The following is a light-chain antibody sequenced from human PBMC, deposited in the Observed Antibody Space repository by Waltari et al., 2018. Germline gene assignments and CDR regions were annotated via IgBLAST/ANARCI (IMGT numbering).Light chain of an antibody. CDR1: QSVSSS. CDR2: DAS. Sequence: EIVLTQSPATLSLSPGERATLSCRASQSVSSSLGWYRQKPGTAPRLLIYDASNRATGIPARCSGSGSWTDFTLTISSLEPEDFAIYYCQQRSAWPTFGGGTKVEIK. J-gene: IGKJ4*01. CDR3: QQRSAWPT. V-gene: IGKV3-11*01.